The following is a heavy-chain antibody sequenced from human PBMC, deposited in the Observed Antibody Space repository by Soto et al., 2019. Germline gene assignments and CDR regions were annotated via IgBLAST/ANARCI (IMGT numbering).Heavy chain of an antibody. CDR2: ISNNGGST. V-gene: IGHV3-64D*06. CDR3: VKGGITMVRGVLSAY. J-gene: IGHJ4*02. D-gene: IGHD3-10*01. CDR1: GFTFSTYA. Sequence: PGGSLRLSCSASGFTFSTYAIHWVRQAPGKGLEYVSAISNNGGSTYYADSVKGRFTISRDNSKNTLYLQMSSLRTADTAIYYCVKGGITMVRGVLSAYWGQGTPVTVSS.